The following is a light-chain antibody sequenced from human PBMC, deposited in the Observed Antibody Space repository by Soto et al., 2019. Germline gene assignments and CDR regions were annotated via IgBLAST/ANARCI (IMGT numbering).Light chain of an antibody. J-gene: IGLJ1*01. CDR1: SSNIGSNY. CDR3: AAWDDRLSGYV. Sequence: QSVLTQPPSASGTPGQRVTISCSGSSSNIGSNYVYWYQQLPGTAPKLLIYRNNQRPSGVPDRFSGSKSGTSASLAISGLRSEDEADYYCAAWDDRLSGYVFGNGTKVTVL. CDR2: RNN. V-gene: IGLV1-47*01.